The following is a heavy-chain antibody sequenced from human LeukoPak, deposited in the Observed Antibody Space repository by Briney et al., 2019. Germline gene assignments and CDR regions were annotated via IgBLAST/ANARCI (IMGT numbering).Heavy chain of an antibody. V-gene: IGHV1-8*03. CDR3: ARGVLVRGRLLYYFDY. D-gene: IGHD3-10*01. CDR1: GYTFTSYD. J-gene: IGHJ4*02. CDR2: MNPNSGNT. Sequence: GASVKVSFKASGYTFTSYDINWVRQATGQGLEWMGWMNPNSGNTGDAQKFQGNVTITRNTSKSTAYMELSSLRSEDTAVYYCARGVLVRGRLLYYFDYWGQGTLVTVSS.